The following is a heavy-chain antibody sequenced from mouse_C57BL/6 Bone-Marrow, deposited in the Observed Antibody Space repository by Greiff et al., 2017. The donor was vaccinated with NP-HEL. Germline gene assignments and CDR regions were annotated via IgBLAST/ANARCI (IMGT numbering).Heavy chain of an antibody. J-gene: IGHJ3*01. V-gene: IGHV5-2*01. D-gene: IGHD2-12*01. CDR3: ARNDVDVEFAY. Sequence: EVKLVESGGGLVQPGESLKLSCESNEYEFPSHDMSWVRKTPEKRLELVAAINSDGGSTYYPDTMERRFIISRDKTTKTLYLQMSSLRSEDTALYYCARNDVDVEFAYWGRGTLVTVSA. CDR2: INSDGGST. CDR1: EYEFPSHD.